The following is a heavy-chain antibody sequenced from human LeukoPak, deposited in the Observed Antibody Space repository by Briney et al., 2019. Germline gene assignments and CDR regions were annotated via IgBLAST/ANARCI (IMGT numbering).Heavy chain of an antibody. CDR1: GFTFSSYA. CDR2: ISGSGGST. Sequence: GGSLRLSCAASGFTFSSYAMSWVRQAPGKGLEWVSAISGSGGSTYYADSVKGRFTISRDNSKNTLYLQMNSLRAEDTAVYYCAKDRWGDYYNNWFDPWGQGTLVTVSS. V-gene: IGHV3-23*01. CDR3: AKDRWGDYYNNWFDP. J-gene: IGHJ5*02. D-gene: IGHD1-26*01.